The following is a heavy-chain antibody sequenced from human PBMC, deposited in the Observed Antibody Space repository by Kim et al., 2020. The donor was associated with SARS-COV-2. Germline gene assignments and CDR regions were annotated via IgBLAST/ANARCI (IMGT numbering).Heavy chain of an antibody. CDR1: GGSFSGYY. D-gene: IGHD2-15*01. V-gene: IGHV4-34*01. CDR2: INHSGST. Sequence: SETLSLTCAVYGGSFSGYYWSWIRQPPGKGLEWIGEINHSGSTNYNPSLKSRVTISVDTSKNQFSLKLSSVTAADTAVYYCARGFSGYCSGGSCYSLSFSFQHWGQGTLVTVSS. J-gene: IGHJ1*01. CDR3: ARGFSGYCSGGSCYSLSFSFQH.